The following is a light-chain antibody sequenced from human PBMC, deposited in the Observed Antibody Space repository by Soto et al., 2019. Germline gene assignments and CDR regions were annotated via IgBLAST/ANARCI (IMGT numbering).Light chain of an antibody. V-gene: IGLV2-8*01. CDR3: SSCAGSNTR. CDR2: EVS. Sequence: QSALTQPPSASGSPGQSVTISCTGTSSDVGGYNFVSWYQQHPGKAPKLMIYEVSKRPSGVPDRFSGSKSGNTASLTVSGLQAEDEADYYCSSCAGSNTRFGTGTKVTVL. CDR1: SSDVGGYNF. J-gene: IGLJ1*01.